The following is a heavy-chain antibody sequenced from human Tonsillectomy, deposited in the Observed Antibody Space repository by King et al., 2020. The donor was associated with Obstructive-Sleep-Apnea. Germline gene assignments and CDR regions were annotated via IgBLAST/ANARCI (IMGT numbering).Heavy chain of an antibody. Sequence: VQLVQSGAEVKKPGSSVKVSCKASGYTFTGYHIHWVRQAPGQGLDWMGWINPNSGGTNYAQKFLGRVTMTRDTSISTAYMELSRLISDDTAVYYCATVAVSTATYYFDYWGQGTLVTVSS. J-gene: IGHJ4*02. CDR1: GYTFTGYH. CDR2: INPNSGGT. D-gene: IGHD4-17*01. CDR3: ATVAVSTATYYFDY. V-gene: IGHV1-2*02.